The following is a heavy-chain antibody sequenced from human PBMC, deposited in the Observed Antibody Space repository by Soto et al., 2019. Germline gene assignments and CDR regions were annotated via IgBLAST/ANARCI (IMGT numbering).Heavy chain of an antibody. CDR2: IYYSGST. Sequence: SETLSLTCTVSGGSVSSGSYYWSWIRQPPGKGLEWIGYIYYSGSTNYNPSLKSRVTISVDTSKNQFSLKLSSVTAADTAVYYGARSGQWMPSSFDYWGQGTLVTVSS. V-gene: IGHV4-61*01. CDR1: GGSVSSGSYY. J-gene: IGHJ4*02. CDR3: ARSGQWMPSSFDY. D-gene: IGHD6-19*01.